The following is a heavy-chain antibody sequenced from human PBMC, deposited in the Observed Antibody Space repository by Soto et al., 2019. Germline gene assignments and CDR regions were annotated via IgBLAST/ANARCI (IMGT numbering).Heavy chain of an antibody. Sequence: PWGSLRLSCAASGFTFISYAMHFFRHSPCTGLEWVAVISYEGSNKYYADSVKGRFTISRDNSKNTLYLQMNSLRTEDTAVYYCARVLGGMATVPFDYWGQGALVTVS. J-gene: IGHJ4*02. CDR2: ISYEGSNK. V-gene: IGHV3-30-3*01. CDR3: ARVLGGMATVPFDY. CDR1: GFTFISYA. D-gene: IGHD4-4*01.